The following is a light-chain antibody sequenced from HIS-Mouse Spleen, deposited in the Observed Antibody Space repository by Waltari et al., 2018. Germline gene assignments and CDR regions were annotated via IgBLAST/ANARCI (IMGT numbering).Light chain of an antibody. CDR1: ALPKKY. CDR2: EDS. J-gene: IGLJ2*01. V-gene: IGLV3-10*01. CDR3: YSTDSSGNHRV. Sequence: SYELTQPPSVSVSPGQTARITCSGDALPKKYAYWYQQKSGQAPVLVIYEDSKRPSGIHERFSGSSQGTMATLTISGAQVEDEADYYCYSTDSSGNHRVFGGGTKLTVL.